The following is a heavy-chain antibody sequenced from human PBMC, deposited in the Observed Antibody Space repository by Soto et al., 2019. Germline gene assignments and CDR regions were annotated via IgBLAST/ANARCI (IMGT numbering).Heavy chain of an antibody. J-gene: IGHJ4*02. CDR1: GYTFTGYY. Sequence: ASVKVSCKASGYTFTGYYMHWVRQAPGQGLEWMGWINPNSGGTNYAQKFQGWVTMTRDTSMSTAYMELSSLRSDDTAVYYCARDNGLQLWLHYWGQGTLVTVSS. D-gene: IGHD5-18*01. CDR3: ARDNGLQLWLHY. V-gene: IGHV1-2*04. CDR2: INPNSGGT.